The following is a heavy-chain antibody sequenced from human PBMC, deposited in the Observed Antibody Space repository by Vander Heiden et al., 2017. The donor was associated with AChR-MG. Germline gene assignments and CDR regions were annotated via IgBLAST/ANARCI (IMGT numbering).Heavy chain of an antibody. J-gene: IGHJ4*01. D-gene: IGHD2-21*01. CDR2: ISGSANDI. V-gene: IGHV3-11*01. Sequence: QVQLVESGGGLVKPGGSLRLSCAASGFTFSDYYMSWIRQAPGKGLEWLSYISGSANDIYYADSVKGRFTISRDNAKNSLYMQVNSLRAEDTAVYYCATCPQGCFNTPYFDYWGHGTLITVSS. CDR1: GFTFSDYY. CDR3: ATCPQGCFNTPYFDY.